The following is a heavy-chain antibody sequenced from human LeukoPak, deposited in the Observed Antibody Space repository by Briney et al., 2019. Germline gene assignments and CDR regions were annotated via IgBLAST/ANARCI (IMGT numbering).Heavy chain of an antibody. D-gene: IGHD3-16*01. V-gene: IGHV4-59*01. CDR3: AKASVITAVVFDS. Sequence: SETLSLTCTVSGGSISSYYWNWIRQPPGQGLEGIGYISNSGSTKYNPSLKSRVTISLDTCKNQSSLRLTSVTAAAPAVYYCAKASVITAVVFDSWGQGTLVAVSS. CDR1: GGSISSYY. J-gene: IGHJ4*02. CDR2: ISNSGST.